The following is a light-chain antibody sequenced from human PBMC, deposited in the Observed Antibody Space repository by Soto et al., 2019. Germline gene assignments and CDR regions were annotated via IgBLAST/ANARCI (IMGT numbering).Light chain of an antibody. CDR1: QNINNW. CDR3: QHTRT. V-gene: IGKV1-5*01. J-gene: IGKJ1*01. Sequence: DFPKTQSPSTLSASVGDRVTITCRASQNINNWVAWYQQKPGKAPKFLIYDASTLQRGVPSRFSGSGFGTEFSLTISSLQPDDFGSYYCQHTRTFGQGTKVEIK. CDR2: DAS.